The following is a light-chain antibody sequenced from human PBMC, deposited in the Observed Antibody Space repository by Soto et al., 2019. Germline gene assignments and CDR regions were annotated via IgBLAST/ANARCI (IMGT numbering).Light chain of an antibody. CDR2: AAS. J-gene: IGKJ4*01. CDR1: QGISNY. CDR3: QKYNSAPLT. V-gene: IGKV1-27*01. Sequence: DIQMTQSPSSLSASVGDRVTITCRANQGISNYLVWYQQKPGKVPKLLIYAASTLQSGVPSRFSGTGSGTDFTLTISSLQPEDVATYYCQKYNSAPLTFGGGTKVEIK.